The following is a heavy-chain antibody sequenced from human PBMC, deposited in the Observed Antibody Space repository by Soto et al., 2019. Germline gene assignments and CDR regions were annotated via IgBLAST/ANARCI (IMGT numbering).Heavy chain of an antibody. J-gene: IGHJ5*02. CDR3: ARQDSSGSIRGANWFDP. CDR2: ISYDGSNK. CDR1: GFTFSSYA. D-gene: IGHD6-19*01. V-gene: IGHV3-30-3*01. Sequence: GGSLRLSCAASGFTFSSYAMHWVRQAPGKGLEWVAVISYDGSNKYYADSVKGRFTISRDNSKNTLYLQMNSLRAEDTAVYYCARQDSSGSIRGANWFDPWGQGTLVTVSS.